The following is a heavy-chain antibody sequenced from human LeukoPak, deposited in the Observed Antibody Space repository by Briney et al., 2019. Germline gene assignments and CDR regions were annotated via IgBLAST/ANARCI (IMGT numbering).Heavy chain of an antibody. CDR2: INPNSGGT. CDR3: ARGGPYSSSWYWASPYFDY. Sequence: ASVKVSCKASGYTFTGYYMHWVRQAPGQGLEWMGWINPNSGGTNYAQKFQGWVTMTRDTSISTAYMELSRLRSDDTAVYYCARGGPYSSSWYWASPYFDYWGQGTLVTVSS. CDR1: GYTFTGYY. D-gene: IGHD6-13*01. J-gene: IGHJ4*02. V-gene: IGHV1-2*04.